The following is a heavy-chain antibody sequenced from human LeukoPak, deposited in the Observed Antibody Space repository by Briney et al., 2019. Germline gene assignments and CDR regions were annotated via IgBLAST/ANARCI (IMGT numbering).Heavy chain of an antibody. CDR3: AKHRGSAWYYEDY. V-gene: IGHV3-23*01. CDR1: GFTFTSYA. CDR2: LSGDGYST. D-gene: IGHD6-19*01. J-gene: IGHJ4*02. Sequence: PGGSLRLSCAASGFTFTSYAMSWVRQAPGKGLEWVSGLSGDGYSTFYADSVNGRFTISRDNSKTTLFLQMNSLRAADTAVYYCAKHRGSAWYYEDYWGQGTLVTVSS.